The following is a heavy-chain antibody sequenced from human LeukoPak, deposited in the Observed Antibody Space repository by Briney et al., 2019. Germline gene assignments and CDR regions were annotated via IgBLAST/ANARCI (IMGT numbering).Heavy chain of an antibody. V-gene: IGHV3-7*03. CDR2: IKKEGGEK. CDR3: ARVAVGYYGSGRPLYYYYGMDV. J-gene: IGHJ6*04. CDR1: GFTFSSYW. D-gene: IGHD3-10*01. Sequence: GGSLRLSCAASGFTFSSYWMSWVRQAPGKGLEWVANIKKEGGEKYYVDSVKGRFTISRDNAKNSLYLQMNSLRAEDTAVYYCARVAVGYYGSGRPLYYYYGMDVWGKGTTVTVSS.